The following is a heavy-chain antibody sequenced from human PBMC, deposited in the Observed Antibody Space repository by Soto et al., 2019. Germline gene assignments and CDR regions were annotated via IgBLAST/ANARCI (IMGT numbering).Heavy chain of an antibody. D-gene: IGHD1-7*01. J-gene: IGHJ6*02. V-gene: IGHV3-23*01. CDR2: ISGSGGST. Sequence: PGGSLRLSCAASGFTFSSYAMSWVRQAPGKGLEWVSAISGSGGSTYYADSVKGRFTISRDNSKNTLYLQMNSLRAEDTAVYYCPKDLSTSRTGTTAPNYYYYGMDVWGRGTTVAASS. CDR1: GFTFSSYA. CDR3: PKDLSTSRTGTTAPNYYYYGMDV.